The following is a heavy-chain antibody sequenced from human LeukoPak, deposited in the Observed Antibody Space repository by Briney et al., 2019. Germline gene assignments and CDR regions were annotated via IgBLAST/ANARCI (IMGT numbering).Heavy chain of an antibody. CDR3: VRGFSYGFDS. V-gene: IGHV3-23*02. CDR1: GFTFSGYA. CDR2: ISGSGGST. J-gene: IGHJ4*02. Sequence: GGSLRLSCAASGFTFSGYAMSWVRQTPGKGLEWVSGISGSGGSTYYEESVRGRFTISRDKSNNTLHLQMDTLRADDTAIYYCVRGFSYGFDSWGQGTLVTVSS. D-gene: IGHD5-18*01.